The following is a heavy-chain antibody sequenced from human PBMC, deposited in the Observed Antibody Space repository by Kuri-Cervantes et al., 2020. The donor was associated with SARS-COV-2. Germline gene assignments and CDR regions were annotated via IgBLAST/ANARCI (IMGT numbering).Heavy chain of an antibody. V-gene: IGHV3-74*01. CDR1: GFSFSSYW. CDR2: IKIDGTST. D-gene: IGHD7-27*01. Sequence: GESLKISCEASGFSFSSYWMHWVRQAPGRGLVWVAHIKIDGTSTSYSDSVRGRFTVSRDNAKNTVYLQMNSLRAEDTAVYYCARPNWGLDYWGQGTLVTVSS. CDR3: ARPNWGLDY. J-gene: IGHJ4*02.